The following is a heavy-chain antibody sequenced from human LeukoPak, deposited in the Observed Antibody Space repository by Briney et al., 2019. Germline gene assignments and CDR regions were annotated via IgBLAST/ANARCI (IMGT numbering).Heavy chain of an antibody. CDR1: GFTVSSNY. V-gene: IGHV3-53*01. Sequence: GGSLRLSCAASGFTVSSNYMSWVRQAPGKELEWVSIIYSGGNTYYADSVKGRFTISRDNSKNTLYLQMNSLRAEDTAVYYCARVRINYYTSQYYFDYWGQGTLVTVSS. CDR2: IYSGGNT. J-gene: IGHJ4*02. D-gene: IGHD3-10*01. CDR3: ARVRINYYTSQYYFDY.